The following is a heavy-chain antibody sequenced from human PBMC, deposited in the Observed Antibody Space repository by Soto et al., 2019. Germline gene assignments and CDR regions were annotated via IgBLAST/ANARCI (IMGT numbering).Heavy chain of an antibody. V-gene: IGHV3-23*01. CDR3: AKDPVGHYYYYGMDV. Sequence: GGSLRLSCAASGFTFSSYAMSWVRQAPGKGLEWVSAISGSGGSTYYADSVKGRFTISRDNSKNTLYLQMNSLRAEDTAVYYCAKDPVGHYYYYGMDVWGQGTTVTVSS. CDR1: GFTFSSYA. CDR2: ISGSGGST. J-gene: IGHJ6*02. D-gene: IGHD2-15*01.